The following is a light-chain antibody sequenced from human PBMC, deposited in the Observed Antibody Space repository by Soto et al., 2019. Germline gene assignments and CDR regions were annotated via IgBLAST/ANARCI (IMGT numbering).Light chain of an antibody. CDR2: DAS. Sequence: EIVLTQSPGTLSLSPGESATLSCRASQSVSSSSLAWYQQKRGQAPRLLIHDASSRATGTPDRFSGRGSGTDFTLTISRLEPEDLAVYDCQQYGGSPRTVGQGTKGDIK. J-gene: IGKJ1*01. CDR3: QQYGGSPRT. V-gene: IGKV3-20*01. CDR1: QSVSSSS.